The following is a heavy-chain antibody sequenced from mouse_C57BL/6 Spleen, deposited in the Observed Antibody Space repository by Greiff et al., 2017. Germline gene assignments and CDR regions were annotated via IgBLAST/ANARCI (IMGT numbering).Heavy chain of an antibody. CDR1: GYTFTSYW. J-gene: IGHJ3*01. Sequence: VKLQQPGAELVKPGASVKLSCKASGYTFTSYWMHWVKQRPGQGLEWIGMIHPNSGSTNYNEKFKSKATLTVDKSSSTAYMQLSSLTSEDSAVYYCARSGIYYEYDGFAYWGQGTLVTVSA. CDR2: IHPNSGST. V-gene: IGHV1-64*01. D-gene: IGHD2-4*01. CDR3: ARSGIYYEYDGFAY.